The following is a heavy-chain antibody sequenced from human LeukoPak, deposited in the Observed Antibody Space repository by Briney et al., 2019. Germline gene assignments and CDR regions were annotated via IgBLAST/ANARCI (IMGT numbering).Heavy chain of an antibody. CDR1: GGSFSGYY. CDR3: ARVIKHVNWLDP. D-gene: IGHD3-10*01. Sequence: SETLSLTCAVYGGSFSGYYWSWIRQPPGKGLEWIGEINHSGSTYYNPSLRSRVTISIDTSTNQFSLKLSSVTAADTAVYYCARVIKHVNWLDPWGQGTLVTVSS. CDR2: INHSGST. J-gene: IGHJ5*02. V-gene: IGHV4-34*01.